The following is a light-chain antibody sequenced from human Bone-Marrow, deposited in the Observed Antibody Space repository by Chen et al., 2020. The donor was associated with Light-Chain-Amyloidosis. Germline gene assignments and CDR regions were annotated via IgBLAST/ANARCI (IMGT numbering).Light chain of an antibody. CDR2: QDN. Sequence: SYELTQPPSLSVSPGQTASITCSGEKLGDRYACWYQQKPGQSPVLVIQQDNKRPSGIPERFSGSTSGNMATLTISGTQTEDEAVYYCQAWDTSSAPFGGGTKLTV. CDR1: KLGDRY. J-gene: IGLJ2*01. V-gene: IGLV3-1*01. CDR3: QAWDTSSAP.